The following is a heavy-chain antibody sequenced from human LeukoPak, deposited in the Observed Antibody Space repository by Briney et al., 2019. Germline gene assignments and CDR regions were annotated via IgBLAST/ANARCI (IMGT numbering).Heavy chain of an antibody. D-gene: IGHD3-10*01. Sequence: ASVKVSCKASGYTFTGYYMHWVRQAPGQGREWMGWINPNSGGTNYAQKFQGRVTMTRDTSISTAYMELSRLRSDDTAVYYSARHPPPSRGHYGDNGPVTYWGQGTLVTVHS. J-gene: IGHJ4*02. CDR1: GYTFTGYY. CDR3: ARHPPPSRGHYGDNGPVTY. CDR2: INPNSGGT. V-gene: IGHV1-2*02.